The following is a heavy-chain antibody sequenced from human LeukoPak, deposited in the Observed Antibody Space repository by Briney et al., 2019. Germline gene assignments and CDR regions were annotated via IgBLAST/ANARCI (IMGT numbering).Heavy chain of an antibody. CDR2: VSFDGRKT. CDR3: VKRGGGDHGLDV. V-gene: IGHV3-30*18. D-gene: IGHD2-21*02. J-gene: IGHJ6*02. Sequence: GGSLRLSCALSGRPFSSSIMHWVRQAPGKGPECVAVVSFDGRKTYYAGFAEGRFTISRDDSNNMVYLQMNSLRTEDTAVYHCVKRGGGDHGLDVRGQGTTVVVS. CDR1: GRPFSSSI.